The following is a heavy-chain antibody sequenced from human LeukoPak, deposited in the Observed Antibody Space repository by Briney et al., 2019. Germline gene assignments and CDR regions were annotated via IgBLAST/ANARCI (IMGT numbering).Heavy chain of an antibody. CDR3: SRPLSFGELFRLDD. J-gene: IGHJ4*02. V-gene: IGHV3-48*03. CDR2: ISRGGAYT. D-gene: IGHD3-10*01. CDR1: GFTFNDYD. Sequence: QPGGSLRLSCAGSGFTFNDYDMNWVRQAPGKGPEWVSYISRGGAYTYHTDSVKGRFTVSRDNAKKLLFLQMDGLRAEDTALYYCSRPLSFGELFRLDDWGQGTLVTVSS.